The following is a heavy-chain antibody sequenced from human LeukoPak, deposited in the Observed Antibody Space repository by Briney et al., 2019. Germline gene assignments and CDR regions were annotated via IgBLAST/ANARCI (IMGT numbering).Heavy chain of an antibody. CDR2: MNPNSGNT. V-gene: IGHV1-8*01. Sequence: ASVKVSCKASGYTFTSYDINWVRQATGQGLEWMGWMNPNSGNTGYEQRFQGRVTMTRNTSTSTAYMELSSLRSEDTAVYYCARGSYGSSWGVTGYWGQGTLVTVSS. J-gene: IGHJ4*02. CDR3: ARGSYGSSWGVTGY. D-gene: IGHD1-26*01. CDR1: GYTFTSYD.